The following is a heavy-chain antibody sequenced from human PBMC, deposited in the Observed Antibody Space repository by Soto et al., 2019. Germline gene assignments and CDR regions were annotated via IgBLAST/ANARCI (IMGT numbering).Heavy chain of an antibody. CDR2: ISSSSSTI. CDR1: GFTFSSYS. J-gene: IGHJ4*02. V-gene: IGHV3-48*02. CDR3: AVKSSGWYGYFDY. D-gene: IGHD6-19*01. Sequence: EVQLVESGGGLVQPGGSLRLSCAASGFTFSSYSMNWVRQAPGKGLEWVSYISSSSSTIYYADSVKGRFTISRDNAKNSLYLQMNSLRDEDTAVYYCAVKSSGWYGYFDYWGQGTLVTVSS.